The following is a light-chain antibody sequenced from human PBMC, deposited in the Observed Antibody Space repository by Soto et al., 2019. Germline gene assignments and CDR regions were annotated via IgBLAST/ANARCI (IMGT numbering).Light chain of an antibody. CDR3: QQTYSNAPFT. V-gene: IGKV1-39*01. CDR1: HSIFTY. CDR2: GAS. J-gene: IGKJ2*01. Sequence: DIQMSQSPPSLSASVGDRVTITCRPSHSIFTYLIWYQQKPGKAPEVLIYGASTLQSGGPARFSGSGSGIDFTLTIDTLQPEDSATYYCQQTYSNAPFTFGQGPRWIS.